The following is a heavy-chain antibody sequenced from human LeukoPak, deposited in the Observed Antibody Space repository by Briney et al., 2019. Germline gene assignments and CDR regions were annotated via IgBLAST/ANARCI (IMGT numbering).Heavy chain of an antibody. Sequence: WASVNVSCKASGYTFDSYDINWVRQATGQGLEWMGWISPHNGNTNYAQKLQDRVTMTTDTSTNTAYMELRSLRSDDTAVYYCARGPGITIFGGQGDYWGQGTLVTVSS. CDR1: GYTFDSYD. J-gene: IGHJ4*02. V-gene: IGHV1-18*01. CDR3: ARGPGITIFGGQGDY. CDR2: ISPHNGNT. D-gene: IGHD3-3*01.